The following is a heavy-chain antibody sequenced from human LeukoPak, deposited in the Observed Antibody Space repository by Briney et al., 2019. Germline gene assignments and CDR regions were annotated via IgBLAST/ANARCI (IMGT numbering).Heavy chain of an antibody. CDR1: GFTFDDYA. J-gene: IGHJ4*02. D-gene: IGHD3-16*01. V-gene: IGHV3-9*03. Sequence: GGSLRLSCAASGFTFDDYAMHWVRQAPGKGLEWVSGYADSVEGRFTISRDNAKNSLYLQMNSLRAEDMALYYCAKSSLSAYYGGDYFDYWGQGSLVTVSS. CDR3: AKSSLSAYYGGDYFDY.